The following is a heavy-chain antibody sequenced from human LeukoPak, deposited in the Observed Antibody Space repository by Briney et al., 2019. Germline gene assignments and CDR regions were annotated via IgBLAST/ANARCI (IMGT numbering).Heavy chain of an antibody. V-gene: IGHV3-23*01. J-gene: IGHJ4*02. CDR1: GFTFSNYA. CDR3: ARGLGSGTYYTLPPQEYYFDY. CDR2: ISGSAGST. Sequence: GGSLRLSCAASGFTFSNYAMSWVRQAPGKGLEWVSSISGSAGSTYHADSVKGRFTISRDKSKNTLYLQMNSLRAEDTAVYYCARGLGSGTYYTLPPQEYYFDYWGQGTLVTVSS. D-gene: IGHD3-10*01.